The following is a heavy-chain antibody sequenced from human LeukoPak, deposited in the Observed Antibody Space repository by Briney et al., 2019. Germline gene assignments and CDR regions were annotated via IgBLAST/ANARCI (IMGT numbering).Heavy chain of an antibody. J-gene: IGHJ4*02. Sequence: EASVKVSCKASGYTFTGYYMHWVRQAPGQGLEWMGWINPNSGGTNYAQKFQGRVTMTRDTSISTAYMELSSLRSEDTAVYYCATDIRNYDSFDYWGQGTLVTVSS. CDR2: INPNSGGT. CDR3: ATDIRNYDSFDY. CDR1: GYTFTGYY. V-gene: IGHV1-2*02. D-gene: IGHD3-22*01.